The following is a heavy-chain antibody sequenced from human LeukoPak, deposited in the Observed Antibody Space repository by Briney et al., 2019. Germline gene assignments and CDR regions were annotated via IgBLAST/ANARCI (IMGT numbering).Heavy chain of an antibody. CDR3: AGEYTRRYFAY. J-gene: IGHJ4*02. Sequence: PGGSPRLSCAASGFTVSSNYMSWVRQAPGKGLEWVSVIYSGGSTYYADSVKGRFTISRDNSKNTLYLQMNSLRAEDTAVYYCAGEYTRRYFAYGAREPWSPSPQ. CDR2: IYSGGST. CDR1: GFTVSSNY. V-gene: IGHV3-53*01. D-gene: IGHD1-1*01.